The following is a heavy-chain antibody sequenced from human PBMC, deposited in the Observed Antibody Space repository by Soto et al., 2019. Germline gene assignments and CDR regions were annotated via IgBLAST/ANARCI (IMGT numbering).Heavy chain of an antibody. V-gene: IGHV3-23*01. CDR2: ITSSGSST. D-gene: IGHD5-12*01. J-gene: IGHJ4*02. CDR1: GFIFSDYA. CDR3: AKGVEGYVVSSFDS. Sequence: EVQLLESGGGGVQPGGPLRLSCAASGFIFSDYAMTWVRQTPGKGLEWVSAITSSGSSTYFADSLKGRITISRDNSKNTLSLQMDSLRVEDTAIYYCAKGVEGYVVSSFDSWGQGALVTVSS.